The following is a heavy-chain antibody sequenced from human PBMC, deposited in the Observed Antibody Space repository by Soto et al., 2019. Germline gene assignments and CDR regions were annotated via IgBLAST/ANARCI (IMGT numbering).Heavy chain of an antibody. CDR1: HGTNSSHH. CDR2: IYYSGNT. V-gene: IGHV4-59*11. J-gene: IGHJ4*02. CDR3: ARTPTVGTYYFGY. D-gene: IGHD4-17*01. Sequence: TSETLPRTCTVSHGTNSSHHYSWIHQPPGKGLEWIGYIYYSGNTNYNPSLKSRVTISVDTSKNQFSLKLSSVTAADTAVYYCARTPTVGTYYFGYWGQGTLVTVSS.